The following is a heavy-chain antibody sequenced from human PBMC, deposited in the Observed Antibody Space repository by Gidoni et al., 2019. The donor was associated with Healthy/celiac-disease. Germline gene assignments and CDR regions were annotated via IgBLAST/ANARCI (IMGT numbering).Heavy chain of an antibody. D-gene: IGHD3-22*01. Sequence: GSTYYADSVKGRFTISRDNSKNTLYLQMNSLRAEDTAVYYCAKDLGPRMIPIGYYYYYGMDVWGQGTTVTVSS. V-gene: IGHV3-23*01. CDR2: GST. J-gene: IGHJ6*02. CDR3: AKDLGPRMIPIGYYYYYGMDV.